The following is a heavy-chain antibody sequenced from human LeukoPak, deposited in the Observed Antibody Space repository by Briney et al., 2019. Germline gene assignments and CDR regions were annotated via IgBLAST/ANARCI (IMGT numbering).Heavy chain of an antibody. J-gene: IGHJ4*02. CDR3: AKVDRNYYGSGSYYNLDY. V-gene: IGHV3-11*01. CDR2: ISSSGSTI. CDR1: GFTFSDYY. Sequence: GGSLRLSCAASGFTFSDYYMSWIRQAPGKGLEWVSYISSSGSTIYYADSVKGRFTISRDNAKNSLYLQMNSLRAEDTAVYYCAKVDRNYYGSGSYYNLDYWGQGTLVTVSS. D-gene: IGHD3-10*01.